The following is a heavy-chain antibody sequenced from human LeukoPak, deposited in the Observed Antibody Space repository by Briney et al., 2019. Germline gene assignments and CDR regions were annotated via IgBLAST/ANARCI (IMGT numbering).Heavy chain of an antibody. Sequence: PVASVKVSCKASGGTFSSYAISWVRQAPGQGLEWMGGIIPIFGTANYAQKFQGRVTITADKSTSTAYMELSSLRSEDTVVYYCARDDYYDSSGPPFDYWGQGTLVTVSS. CDR2: IIPIFGTA. D-gene: IGHD3-22*01. J-gene: IGHJ4*02. V-gene: IGHV1-69*06. CDR1: GGTFSSYA. CDR3: ARDDYYDSSGPPFDY.